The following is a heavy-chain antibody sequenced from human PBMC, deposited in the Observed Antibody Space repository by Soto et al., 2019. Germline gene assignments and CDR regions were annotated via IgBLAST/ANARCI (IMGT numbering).Heavy chain of an antibody. V-gene: IGHV1-2*02. CDR3: AKGGAIVVACTRFYFYNATDASELGTSALDS. CDR2: INPNSGDT. Sequence: VDVHGRGAGYAFTDDDVRWVRQAPGQGLERMGWINPNSGDTYLAQRFQGRVTMNRDTSIGTAYMELRGLTSDDTAAYYCAKGGAIVVACTRFYFYNATDASELGTSALDS. D-gene: IGHD1-26*01. J-gene: IGHJ5*01. CDR1: GYAFTDDD.